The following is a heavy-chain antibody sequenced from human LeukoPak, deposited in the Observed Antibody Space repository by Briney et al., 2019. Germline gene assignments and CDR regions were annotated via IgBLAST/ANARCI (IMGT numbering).Heavy chain of an antibody. Sequence: PSETLSLTCAVYGGSFSGYYWSWIRQPPGKGLEWIGEINHSGSTNYNPSLKSRVTISVDTSKNQFSLKLSSVTAADTAVYYCARGVGATTWGQGNLVTVSS. D-gene: IGHD1-26*01. CDR1: GGSFSGYY. CDR2: INHSGST. CDR3: ARGVGATT. J-gene: IGHJ5*02. V-gene: IGHV4-34*01.